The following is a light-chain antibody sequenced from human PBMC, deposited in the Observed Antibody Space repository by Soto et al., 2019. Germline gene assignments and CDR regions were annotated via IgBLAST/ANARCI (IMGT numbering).Light chain of an antibody. Sequence: IVLTQSPATLSLSPGERATLSCRASQSVSSYLAWYQQKPGQAPRLLIYDASNRATGIPARFSGSGSGTDFTLTISSLEPEDFAVYYCQQRSNWFGQGTKVDIK. CDR1: QSVSSY. CDR3: QQRSNW. V-gene: IGKV3-11*01. J-gene: IGKJ1*01. CDR2: DAS.